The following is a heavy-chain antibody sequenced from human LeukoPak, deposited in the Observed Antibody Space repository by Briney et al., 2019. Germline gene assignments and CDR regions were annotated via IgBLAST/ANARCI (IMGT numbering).Heavy chain of an antibody. CDR2: INPNSGGT. V-gene: IGHV1-2*02. CDR3: ARDLTKWQGRDY. CDR1: GYTFTGYY. D-gene: IGHD3-9*01. J-gene: IGHJ4*02. Sequence: ASVKVSCKASGYTFTGYYMHWVRQAPGQGLEWMGWINPNSGGTNYAQKFQGRVTMTRDTSISTAYMELSRLRSGDTAVYYCARDLTKWQGRDYWGQGTLVTVSS.